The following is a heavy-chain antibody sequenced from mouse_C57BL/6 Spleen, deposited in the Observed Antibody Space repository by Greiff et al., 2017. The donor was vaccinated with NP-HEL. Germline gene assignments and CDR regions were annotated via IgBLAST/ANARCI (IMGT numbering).Heavy chain of an antibody. V-gene: IGHV1-52*01. CDR3: ARYPYYDYDEGYFDV. D-gene: IGHD2-4*01. J-gene: IGHJ1*03. Sequence: QVQLQQPGAELVRPGSSVKLSCKASGYTFTSYWMHWVKQRPIQGLEWIGNIDPSDSETHSNQKFKDKATLTVDKSSSTADMQLSSLTSEDSAIYYCARYPYYDYDEGYFDVWGTGTTVTVSS. CDR2: IDPSDSET. CDR1: GYTFTSYW.